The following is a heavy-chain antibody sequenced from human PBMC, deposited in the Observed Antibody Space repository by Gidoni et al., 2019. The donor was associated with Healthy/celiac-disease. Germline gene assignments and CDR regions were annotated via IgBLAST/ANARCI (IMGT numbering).Heavy chain of an antibody. CDR3: AKNKDYSDRSSFDY. Sequence: DVPRFESGGGVVQPGGSLRLAGAASGFTFSSYAMSWVRQARGKGLVWVSAISGSGCSTYYAYSVKRRFTISSDTPKNTLFLQMNILSAEASAVYYCAKNKDYSDRSSFDYWGQGTLVTVSS. D-gene: IGHD3-22*01. CDR2: ISGSGCST. CDR1: GFTFSSYA. V-gene: IGHV3-23*01. J-gene: IGHJ4*02.